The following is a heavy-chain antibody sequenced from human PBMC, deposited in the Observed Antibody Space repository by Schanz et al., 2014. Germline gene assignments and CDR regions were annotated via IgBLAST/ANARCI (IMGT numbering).Heavy chain of an antibody. Sequence: EVQLLESGGGLVKPGGSLRLSCAASGFTFSSYAMSWVRQAPGKGLEWVSVISWNSGTIGYADSVKGRFTISRDNAKNSVYLQMNSLRAEDTGLYFCARGGSGSHYRLDYWGQGTLVTVSS. D-gene: IGHD1-26*01. CDR1: GFTFSSYA. CDR2: ISWNSGTI. CDR3: ARGGSGSHYRLDY. V-gene: IGHV3-23*01. J-gene: IGHJ4*02.